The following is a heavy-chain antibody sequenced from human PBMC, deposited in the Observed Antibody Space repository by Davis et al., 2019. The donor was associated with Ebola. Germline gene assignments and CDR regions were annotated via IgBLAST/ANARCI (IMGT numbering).Heavy chain of an antibody. V-gene: IGHV3-23*01. CDR2: ISGSGGST. D-gene: IGHD2-2*02. Sequence: GESLKISCTDSVITFSSYAMTWVRQASGKGLEWVSAISGSGGSTYYADSVKGRFTISRDNSKKTLYLQMNSLRAEDTAVYYCARDQAAIPVVANHFDDWGQGTLVTVSS. CDR1: VITFSSYA. CDR3: ARDQAAIPVVANHFDD. J-gene: IGHJ4*02.